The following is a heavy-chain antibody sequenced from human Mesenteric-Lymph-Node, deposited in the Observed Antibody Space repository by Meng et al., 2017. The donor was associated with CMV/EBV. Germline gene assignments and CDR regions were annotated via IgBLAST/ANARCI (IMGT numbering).Heavy chain of an antibody. V-gene: IGHV3-48*04. Sequence: GESLKISCAASGFTFSSYSMNWVRQAPGKGLEWVSYISSSSSTIYYADSVKGRFTISRDNAKNSLYLQMNSLRAEDTAVYYCARDRLTRYSSSSWDYWGQGTLVTVSS. J-gene: IGHJ4*02. CDR1: GFTFSSYS. CDR3: ARDRLTRYSSSSWDY. CDR2: ISSSSSTI. D-gene: IGHD6-6*01.